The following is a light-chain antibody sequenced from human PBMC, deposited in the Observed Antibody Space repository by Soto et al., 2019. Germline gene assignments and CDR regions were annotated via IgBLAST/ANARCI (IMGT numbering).Light chain of an antibody. CDR2: GAS. J-gene: IGKJ5*01. V-gene: IGKV3-15*01. CDR1: QSVGTN. CDR3: QQYNNWPIT. Sequence: EIVMTQSPATLSVSPGERATLSCRTSQSVGTNLAWYQQKPGQAPRLLIYGASTRATDIPARFSGSGSGTEITLTISSLQSEDFAVYYCQQYNNWPITFGQGTRLEI.